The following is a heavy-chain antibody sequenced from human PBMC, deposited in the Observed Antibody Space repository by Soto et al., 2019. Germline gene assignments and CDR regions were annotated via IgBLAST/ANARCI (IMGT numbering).Heavy chain of an antibody. CDR2: TYYRSKWFN. J-gene: IGHJ4*02. D-gene: IGHD3-10*01. V-gene: IGHV6-1*01. CDR1: GDSVSSNSAA. CDR3: PRTLRGHGVKYFDY. Sequence: SQTLSLTCAISGDSVSSNSAAWNWIRLSPSRGLEWLGRTYYRSKWFNDHAVSVKSRITINPDTSKNQFSLQLNSVTPEDTAVYYCPRTLRGHGVKYFDYWGQGTPVTVSS.